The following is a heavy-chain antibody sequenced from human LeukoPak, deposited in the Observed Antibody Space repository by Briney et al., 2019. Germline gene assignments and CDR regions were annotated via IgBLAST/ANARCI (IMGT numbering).Heavy chain of an antibody. CDR1: GGSFSGYY. V-gene: IGHV4-34*01. CDR3: ARRPPSGSYKGGAFDI. D-gene: IGHD1-26*01. CDR2: INHSGST. Sequence: SETLSLTCAVYGGSFSGYYWSWIRQPPGKGLEWIGEINHSGSTNYNPSLKSRVTISVDTSKNQFSLKLSSVTAADTAVYYCARRPPSGSYKGGAFDIWGQGTMVTVSS. J-gene: IGHJ3*02.